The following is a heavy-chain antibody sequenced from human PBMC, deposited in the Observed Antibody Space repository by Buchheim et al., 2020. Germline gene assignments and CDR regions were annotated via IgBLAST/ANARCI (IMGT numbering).Heavy chain of an antibody. Sequence: QVQLQESGPGLVKPSETLSLTCTVSGGSVSSGSYYWSWIRQPPGKGLEWIGYIYYSGSTNYNPSLKSRVTISVDTSTNQFSLKLSSVTAADTAVYYCARALEPSWAYYFDYWGQGTL. CDR3: ARALEPSWAYYFDY. CDR1: GGSVSSGSYY. D-gene: IGHD1-1*01. J-gene: IGHJ4*02. V-gene: IGHV4-61*01. CDR2: IYYSGST.